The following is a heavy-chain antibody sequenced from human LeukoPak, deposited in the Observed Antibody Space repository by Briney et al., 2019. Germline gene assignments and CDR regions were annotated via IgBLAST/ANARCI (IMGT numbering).Heavy chain of an antibody. CDR2: ISSSSSYI. Sequence: GGSLRLSCAASGFTFSSYSMNWVRQAPGKGLEWVSSISSSSSYIYYADSVKGRFTISRDNSKNTLYLQMNSLRAEDTAVYYCARPGATTAGFAYWGQGTLVTVSS. D-gene: IGHD1-26*01. CDR1: GFTFSSYS. CDR3: ARPGATTAGFAY. V-gene: IGHV3-21*01. J-gene: IGHJ4*02.